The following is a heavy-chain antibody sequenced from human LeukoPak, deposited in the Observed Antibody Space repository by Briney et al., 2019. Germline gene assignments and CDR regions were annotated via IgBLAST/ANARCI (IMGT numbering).Heavy chain of an antibody. V-gene: IGHV1-46*01. CDR2: ISPSGGST. CDR1: GYTFTSNY. Sequence: ASVKVSCKAFGYTFTSNYMHWVRQAPGQGPEWMGVISPSGGSTTYAQKFQGRVTLTRDMSTSTDYLELSSLRSEDTAVYYCARYRAYSGYGNYYFDYWGQGTLVTVSS. J-gene: IGHJ4*02. CDR3: ARYRAYSGYGNYYFDY. D-gene: IGHD5-12*01.